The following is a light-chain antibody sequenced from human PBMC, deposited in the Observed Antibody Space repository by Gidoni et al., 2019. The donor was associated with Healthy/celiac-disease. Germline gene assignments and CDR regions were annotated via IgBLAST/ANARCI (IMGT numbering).Light chain of an antibody. CDR2: WTS. V-gene: IGKV4-1*01. CDR3: RQYYSTPRT. J-gene: IGKJ1*01. CDR1: PRVLYSSNNKNY. Sequence: DTVMTQSPASLAVSLGDRETINCKSSPRVLYSSNNKNYLAWYQHRPGQPPKLLISWTSTRESGVPDRFGGSGSGTECTLTISGLQAEDVAVYYCRQYYSTPRTFGQGTKVEIK.